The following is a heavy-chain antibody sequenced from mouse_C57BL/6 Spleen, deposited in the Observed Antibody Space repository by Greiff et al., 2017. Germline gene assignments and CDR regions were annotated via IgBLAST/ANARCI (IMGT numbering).Heavy chain of an antibody. CDR3: AREEDPYYSNYGYFDV. D-gene: IGHD2-5*01. CDR2: IHPNSGST. Sequence: QVQLQQPGAELVKPGASVKLSCKASGYTFTSYWMHWVKQRPGQGLEWIGMIHPNSGSTNYNEKFKSKATLTVDKSSSTAYMQLSSLTSEDSAVYYCAREEDPYYSNYGYFDVWGTGTTVTVSS. V-gene: IGHV1-64*01. J-gene: IGHJ1*03. CDR1: GYTFTSYW.